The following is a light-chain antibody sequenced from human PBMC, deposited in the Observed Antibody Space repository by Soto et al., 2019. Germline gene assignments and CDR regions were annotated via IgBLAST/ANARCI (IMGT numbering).Light chain of an antibody. V-gene: IGLV2-8*01. CDR3: SSYAGSNNLV. CDR1: SSDVGGYNY. CDR2: EVS. Sequence: QSVLTQPPSASGSAGKSVAISCTGTSSDVGGYNYVSWYQQHPGKAPKVLIYEVSKRPSGVPARFSGSKSGNTASLTVSGLQAEDEAAYYCSSYAGSNNLVFRGGTKLTVL. J-gene: IGLJ2*01.